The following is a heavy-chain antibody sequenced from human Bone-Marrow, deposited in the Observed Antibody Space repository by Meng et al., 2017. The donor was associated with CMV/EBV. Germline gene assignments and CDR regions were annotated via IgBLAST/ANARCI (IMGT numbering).Heavy chain of an antibody. D-gene: IGHD6-13*01. CDR2: INPNSGGT. Sequence: ASVKVSCKASVYTFTGYYMHWVRQAPGQGLEWMGWINPNSGGTNDAQKFQGRVTMTRDTSISTAYMELSRLRSDDTAVYYCARGWESGIFDYWGQGTLVTVSS. CDR3: ARGWESGIFDY. CDR1: VYTFTGYY. J-gene: IGHJ4*02. V-gene: IGHV1-2*02.